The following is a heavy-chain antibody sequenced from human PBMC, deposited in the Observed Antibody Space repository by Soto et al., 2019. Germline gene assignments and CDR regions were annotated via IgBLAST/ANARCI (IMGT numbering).Heavy chain of an antibody. Sequence: QVQLQESGPGLVKPSETLSLTCAVSGDSISSYYCMWIRQPPGKGLESIGYLYYGRSANYNPSLKSRVTFSVDTSTNQCSLTLSSMTAADTAVYSCALRSMAVVPEYWGQGTLVTVSS. CDR3: ALRSMAVVPEY. CDR1: GDSISSYY. J-gene: IGHJ4*02. CDR2: LYYGRSA. V-gene: IGHV4-59*01. D-gene: IGHD3-22*01.